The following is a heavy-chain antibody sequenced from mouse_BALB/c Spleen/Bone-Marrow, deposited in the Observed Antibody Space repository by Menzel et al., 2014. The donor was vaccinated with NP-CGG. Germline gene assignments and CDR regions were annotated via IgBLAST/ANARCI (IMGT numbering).Heavy chain of an antibody. Sequence: QAHVKQSGAELVKPGASVKMSCKASGYTFTSHWMHWVKQRPGQGLERIGAVDPSDRYSSYNQKLQGKATLTVDTSSSTAYMQLSSLTSEDSAVYDCTRGDYDWDFDVWGAGTTLTVSS. CDR2: VDPSDRYS. J-gene: IGHJ1*01. D-gene: IGHD2-4*01. V-gene: IGHV1S127*01. CDR1: GYTFTSHW. CDR3: TRGDYDWDFDV.